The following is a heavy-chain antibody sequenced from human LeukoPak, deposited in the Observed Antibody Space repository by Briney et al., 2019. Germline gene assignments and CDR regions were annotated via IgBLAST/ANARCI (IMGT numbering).Heavy chain of an antibody. CDR2: IYPGDSDT. V-gene: IGHV5-51*01. D-gene: IGHD3-9*01. J-gene: IGHJ4*02. CDR3: ARRHMNTRISQYYGILTGYSPIDY. Sequence: GESLKISCKGSGYSFSGYWIGWVRQMPGKGLEWMGTIYPGDSDTRYSPSFQGQVTISADKSISTAYLQWSSLKASDTAMYYCARRHMNTRISQYYGILTGYSPIDYWGQGTLVTVSS. CDR1: GYSFSGYW.